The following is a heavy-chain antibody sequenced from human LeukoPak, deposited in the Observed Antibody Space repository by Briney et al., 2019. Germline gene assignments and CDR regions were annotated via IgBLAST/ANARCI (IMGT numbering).Heavy chain of an antibody. D-gene: IGHD6-19*01. CDR2: ISYDGSNK. Sequence: PGGSLRLSCAASGFTFSSYGMHWVRQAPGKGLEWVAVISYDGSNKYYADSVKGRFTISRDNSKNTLYLHMNSLRAEDTAVYYCAKDEGLYSSGWSYFDYWGQGTLVTVSS. CDR1: GFTFSSYG. V-gene: IGHV3-30*18. CDR3: AKDEGLYSSGWSYFDY. J-gene: IGHJ4*02.